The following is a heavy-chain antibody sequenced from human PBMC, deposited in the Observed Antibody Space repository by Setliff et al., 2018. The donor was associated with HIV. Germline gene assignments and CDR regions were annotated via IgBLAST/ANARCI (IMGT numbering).Heavy chain of an antibody. CDR3: ARATFEQLGNFDY. CDR2: IYYSGST. D-gene: IGHD6-6*01. Sequence: SETLSLTCTVSGGSISSGGYYWSWIRQHPGKGLEWIGYIYYSGSTYYNPSLKSRVTISVDTSKNQFSLKLSPVTAADTAVYYCARATFEQLGNFDYWGQGTLVTVSS. J-gene: IGHJ4*02. V-gene: IGHV4-31*03. CDR1: GGSISSGGYY.